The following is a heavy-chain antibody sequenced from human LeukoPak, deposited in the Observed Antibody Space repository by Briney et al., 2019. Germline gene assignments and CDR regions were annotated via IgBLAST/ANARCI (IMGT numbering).Heavy chain of an antibody. V-gene: IGHV4-4*07. CDR2: IYTSGST. Sequence: SETLSLTCTVSGGSMKNYYWSWIRQPAGKELEWIGRIYTSGSTNDNPSLKSRVDMSIDMSKNQFSLQMTSVTAADTAVYYCAREFYDYVWGSYRFDYWGQGILVTASS. CDR3: AREFYDYVWGSYRFDY. J-gene: IGHJ4*02. D-gene: IGHD3-16*02. CDR1: GGSMKNYY.